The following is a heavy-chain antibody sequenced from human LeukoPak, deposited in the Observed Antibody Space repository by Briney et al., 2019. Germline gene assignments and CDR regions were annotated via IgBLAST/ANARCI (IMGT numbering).Heavy chain of an antibody. CDR3: ATHKGVYEYSGYDLGGWFDP. J-gene: IGHJ5*02. V-gene: IGHV4-39*01. CDR2: IYYSGST. CDR1: GGSISSSSYY. D-gene: IGHD5-12*01. Sequence: SETLSLTWTVSGGSISSSSYYWGWIRQPPGKGLEWIGSIYYSGSTYYNPSLKSRVTISVDTSKNQFSLKLSSVTAADTAVYYCATHKGVYEYSGYDLGGWFDPWGQGTLVTVSS.